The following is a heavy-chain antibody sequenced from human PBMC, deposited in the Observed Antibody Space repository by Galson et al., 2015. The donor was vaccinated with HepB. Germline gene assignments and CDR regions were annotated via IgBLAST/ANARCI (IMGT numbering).Heavy chain of an antibody. D-gene: IGHD6-13*01. J-gene: IGHJ3*02. V-gene: IGHV1-18*04. CDR2: ISAYNGNT. CDR3: ARDRSPVIAAAGTGAFDI. CDR1: GYTFTSYG. Sequence: SVKVSCKASGYTFTSYGISWVRQAPGQGLEWMGWISAYNGNTNYAQKLQGRVTMTTDTSTSTAYMELRSLRSDDTAVYYCARDRSPVIAAAGTGAFDIWGQGTMVTVSS.